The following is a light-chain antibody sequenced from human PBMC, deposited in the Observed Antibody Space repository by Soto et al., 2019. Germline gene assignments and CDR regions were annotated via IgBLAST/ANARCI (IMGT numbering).Light chain of an antibody. CDR3: ATWDDSLNEYV. J-gene: IGLJ1*01. CDR2: YDD. V-gene: IGLV1-36*01. Sequence: QSVLTQPPSVSEAPRQRVTISCSGSSSNIGNNGVNWYQQFPGKAPKLLIYYDDLKPSGVSDRFSGSKSGTSASLAISGLQSEDEADYYCATWDDSLNEYVFGIGTKVTVL. CDR1: SSNIGNNG.